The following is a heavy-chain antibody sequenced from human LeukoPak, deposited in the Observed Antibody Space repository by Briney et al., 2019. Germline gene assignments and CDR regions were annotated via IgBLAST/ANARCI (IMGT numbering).Heavy chain of an antibody. Sequence: PSETLSLTCTVSGGSISSYYWSWIRQPPGKGLEWIGYIYTSGSTNYNPSLKSRVTISVDTSKNQFSLKLSSATAADTAVYYCASRPVVAAKSNWFDPWGQGTLVTVSS. CDR2: IYTSGST. CDR1: GGSISSYY. J-gene: IGHJ5*02. V-gene: IGHV4-4*09. D-gene: IGHD2-15*01. CDR3: ASRPVVAAKSNWFDP.